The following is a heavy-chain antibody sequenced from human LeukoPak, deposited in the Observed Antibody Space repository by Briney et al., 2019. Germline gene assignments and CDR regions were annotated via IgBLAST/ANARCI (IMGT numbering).Heavy chain of an antibody. V-gene: IGHV1-69*04. CDR2: IIPILGIA. CDR3: ARVGDIPADYGMDV. J-gene: IGHJ6*01. CDR1: GGTFSSYA. Sequence: ASVKVSCKASGGTFSSYAISWVRQAPGQGLEWMGRIIPILGIANYAQKFQGRVTITADKSTSTAYMELSSLRSEDTAVYYCARVGDIPADYGMDVWGNGATRTVSS. D-gene: IGHD3-16*01.